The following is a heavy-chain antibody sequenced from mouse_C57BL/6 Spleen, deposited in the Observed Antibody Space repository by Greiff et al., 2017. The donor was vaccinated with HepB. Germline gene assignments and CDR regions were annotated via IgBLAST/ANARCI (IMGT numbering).Heavy chain of an antibody. V-gene: IGHV5-4*03. CDR3: ARGYYGSSYVSYFDY. CDR1: GFTFSSYA. Sequence: EVMLVESGGGLVKPGGSLKLSCAASGFTFSSYAMSWVRQTPEKRLEWVATISDGGSYTYYPDNVKGRFTISRDNAKNNLYLQMSHLKSEDTAMYYCARGYYGSSYVSYFDYWGQGTTLTVSS. CDR2: ISDGGSYT. D-gene: IGHD1-1*01. J-gene: IGHJ2*01.